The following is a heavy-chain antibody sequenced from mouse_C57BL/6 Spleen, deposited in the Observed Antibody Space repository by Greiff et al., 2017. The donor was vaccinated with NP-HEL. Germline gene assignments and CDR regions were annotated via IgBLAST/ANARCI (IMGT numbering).Heavy chain of an antibody. Sequence: QVQLQQSGAELVKPGASVKISCKASGYAFSSYWMNWVKQRPGKGLEWIGQIYPGDGDTNYNGKFKGKATLTADKSSSTAYMQLSSLTSEDSAVYFCARSTTGVYFDYWGQGTTLTVSS. CDR3: ARSTTGVYFDY. D-gene: IGHD1-1*01. CDR1: GYAFSSYW. V-gene: IGHV1-80*01. J-gene: IGHJ2*01. CDR2: IYPGDGDT.